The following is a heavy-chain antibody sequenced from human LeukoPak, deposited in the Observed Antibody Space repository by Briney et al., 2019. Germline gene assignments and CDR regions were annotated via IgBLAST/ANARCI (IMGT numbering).Heavy chain of an antibody. J-gene: IGHJ4*02. CDR3: ARTTIAMVRGANEQPILIY. V-gene: IGHV7-4-1*02. CDR2: INTDSGNP. CDR1: GYTFTTFG. Sequence: GASVKVSCKASGYTFTTFGINWVRQAPGQGLEWMGWINTDSGNPTYVQGFTGRFVFSLDTSISTAYLQISSLKAEDTAMYYCARTTIAMVRGANEQPILIYWGQGTLVTVSS. D-gene: IGHD3-10*01.